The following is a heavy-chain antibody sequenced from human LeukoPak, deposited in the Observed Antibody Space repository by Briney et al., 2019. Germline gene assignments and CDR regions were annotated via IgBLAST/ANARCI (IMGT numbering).Heavy chain of an antibody. CDR1: GYSFSYYW. CDR3: ARLVRLNQLRLDY. Sequence: GESLKISCKGSGYSFSYYWIGWVRQMPGKGLEWMGIISPGDSDTRCSPSFQGQVTISADKSISTAYLQWSSLKASDTAMYYCARLVRLNQLRLDYWGQGTLVTVSS. D-gene: IGHD4-23*01. J-gene: IGHJ4*02. V-gene: IGHV5-51*01. CDR2: ISPGDSDT.